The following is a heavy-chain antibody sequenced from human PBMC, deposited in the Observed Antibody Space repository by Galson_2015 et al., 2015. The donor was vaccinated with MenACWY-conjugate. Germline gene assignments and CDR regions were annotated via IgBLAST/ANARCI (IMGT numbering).Heavy chain of an antibody. D-gene: IGHD5-18*01. CDR1: GFTFSNYA. J-gene: IGHJ4*01. CDR3: AKDLWARESSYGPFEY. CDR2: ISASGGIT. V-gene: IGHV3-23*01. Sequence: SLRLSCAASGFTFSNYAMTWVRQAPGKGLEWVSTISASGGITNYADSVKGRFTISRGNYDKTLYLQMNNLRAEDTAVYYCAKDLWARESSYGPFEYW.